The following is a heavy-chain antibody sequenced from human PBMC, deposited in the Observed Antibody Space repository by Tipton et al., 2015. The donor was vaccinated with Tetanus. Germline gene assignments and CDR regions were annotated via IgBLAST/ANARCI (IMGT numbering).Heavy chain of an antibody. D-gene: IGHD1-26*01. Sequence: TLSLTCNVSGGSMGTNHWVWIRQAPGKRLESIGYVYSTGATKYNPSLESRVRISIATSKSQFSMRLSSVTVADTAVYYCARGMGAYLNWGQGTLVTVS. J-gene: IGHJ4*02. CDR3: ARGMGAYLN. V-gene: IGHV4-59*01. CDR2: VYSTGAT. CDR1: GGSMGTNH.